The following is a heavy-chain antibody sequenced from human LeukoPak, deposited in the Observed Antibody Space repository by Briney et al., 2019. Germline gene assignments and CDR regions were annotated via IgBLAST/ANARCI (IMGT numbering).Heavy chain of an antibody. Sequence: GGSLRLSCAASGFTFSSYGMHWVRQAPGKGLEWVAVISYDGSNKYYADSVKGRFTISRDNSKNTLYLQMNSLRAEDTAVYYCAKVSSSGRAITREYFQHWGQGTLVTVSS. D-gene: IGHD6-19*01. J-gene: IGHJ1*01. CDR2: ISYDGSNK. CDR1: GFTFSSYG. V-gene: IGHV3-30*18. CDR3: AKVSSSGRAITREYFQH.